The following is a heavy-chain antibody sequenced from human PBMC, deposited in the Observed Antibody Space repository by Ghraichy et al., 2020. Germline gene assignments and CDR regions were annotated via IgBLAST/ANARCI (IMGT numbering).Heavy chain of an antibody. CDR2: IYYSGST. V-gene: IGHV4-39*01. CDR1: GGSSSSGTYY. D-gene: IGHD3-3*01. J-gene: IGHJ4*02. CDR3: AHDFWSGSHFDR. Sequence: SETLSLTCTVSGGSSSSGTYYWGWIRQPPGKGLEWIGSIYYSGSTYYNPSLKSRVTISVDTSKNQFSLELSSVTAADTAVYYCAHDFWSGSHFDRWGQGTLVIVSS.